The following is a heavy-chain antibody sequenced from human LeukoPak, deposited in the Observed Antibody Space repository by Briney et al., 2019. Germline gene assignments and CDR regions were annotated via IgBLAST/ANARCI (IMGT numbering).Heavy chain of an antibody. D-gene: IGHD5-12*01. V-gene: IGHV3-15*07. Sequence: GGSLRLSCAASGFIFSSAWMNWVRQAPGKGLEWVGRIKSKTEGGTTDYAAPVKGRFTISRDDSKNMLYLQMNSLKTEDTAVYYCTTAWLFDYWGQGTLVTVSS. CDR2: IKSKTEGGTT. J-gene: IGHJ4*02. CDR3: TTAWLFDY. CDR1: GFIFSSAW.